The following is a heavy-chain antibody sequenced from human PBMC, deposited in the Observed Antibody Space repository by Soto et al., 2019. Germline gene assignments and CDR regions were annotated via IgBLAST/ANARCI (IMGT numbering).Heavy chain of an antibody. Sequence: QVQLVQSGAEVKKPGSSVKVSCKASGGTFSSYAISWVRQAPGQGLEWMGGIIPIFGTANYAQKFQGRVTITADKSTSTDSMELSSLRSEDTDVDYCARALELRLYYFAYCCQGTLVTVSS. V-gene: IGHV1-69*06. CDR1: GGTFSSYA. CDR2: IIPIFGTA. CDR3: ARALELRLYYFAY. J-gene: IGHJ4*02. D-gene: IGHD1-7*01.